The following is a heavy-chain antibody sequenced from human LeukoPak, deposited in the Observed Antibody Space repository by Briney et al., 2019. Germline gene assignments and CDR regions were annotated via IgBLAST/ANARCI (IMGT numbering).Heavy chain of an antibody. CDR3: TSAIHYDDVYGSYRLKFDY. V-gene: IGHV3-73*01. D-gene: IGHD3-16*02. J-gene: IGHJ4*02. CDR2: ISNNGNRNSA. CDR1: GFTFSDYV. Sequence: GSLRLSCAASGFTFSDYVMRWVRQASGKGLEWVGSISNNGNRNSAAYSVSGNGRITITSDDSTNTAYLQMNSVETADTSCYDCTSAIHYDDVYGSYRLKFDYWGRGNLATVSA.